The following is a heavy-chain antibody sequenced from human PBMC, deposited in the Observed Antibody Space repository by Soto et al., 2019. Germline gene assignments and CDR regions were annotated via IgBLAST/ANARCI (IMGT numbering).Heavy chain of an antibody. J-gene: IGHJ5*02. CDR2: ISAYNGNT. V-gene: IGHV1-18*04. CDR3: ARGAYPRPKFIAARPTFPSWCDP. Sequence: SSVKVSCKASGYTFTSYGISWVRQAPGQGLEWMGWISAYNGNTNYAQKLQGRVTMTTDTSTSTAYMELRSLRSDDTAVYYCARGAYPRPKFIAARPTFPSWCDPWGQGTLVTVSS. D-gene: IGHD6-6*01. CDR1: GYTFTSYG.